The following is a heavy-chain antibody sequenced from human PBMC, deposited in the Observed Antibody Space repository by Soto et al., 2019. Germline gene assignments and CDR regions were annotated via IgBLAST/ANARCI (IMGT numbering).Heavy chain of an antibody. Sequence: SETLSLTCTVSGGSISSGGYYWSWIRQHPGKGLEWIGYIYYSGSTYYNPSLKSRVTISVDTSKNQFSLKLSSVTAADTAVYYCARDRHQYCSGGSCYYYGMDVWGQGTTVTVSS. CDR3: ARDRHQYCSGGSCYYYGMDV. D-gene: IGHD2-15*01. V-gene: IGHV4-31*03. CDR1: GGSISSGGYY. CDR2: IYYSGST. J-gene: IGHJ6*02.